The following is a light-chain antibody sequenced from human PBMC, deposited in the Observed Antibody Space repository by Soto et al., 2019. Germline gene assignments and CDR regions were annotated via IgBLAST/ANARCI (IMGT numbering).Light chain of an antibody. Sequence: DIQMTQSPSTLSASVGDRVTITCRASQSISSWLAWYQQKPGKAPNLLIFSASGLERGVPSRFSGSGSGTEFTLTISSLQPDDFATYYCQEYNGNSGLTFGGGTKVEIK. CDR2: SAS. CDR3: QEYNGNSGLT. CDR1: QSISSW. J-gene: IGKJ4*01. V-gene: IGKV1-5*03.